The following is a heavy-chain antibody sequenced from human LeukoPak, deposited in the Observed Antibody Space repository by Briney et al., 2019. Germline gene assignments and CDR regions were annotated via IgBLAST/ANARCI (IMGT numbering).Heavy chain of an antibody. D-gene: IGHD6-6*01. Sequence: PSETLSLTCTVAGGSISSGAYWWTWIRQDPVKGLEWIGYIYYSGSTYYNPSLRSRVNISVDTSKNQLSLKLSSVTAADTAVYYCARGHSTSSSYFCNGMDVWGQGTTVTVSS. CDR2: IYYSGST. CDR1: GGSISSGAYW. V-gene: IGHV4-31*03. CDR3: ARGHSTSSSYFCNGMDV. J-gene: IGHJ6*02.